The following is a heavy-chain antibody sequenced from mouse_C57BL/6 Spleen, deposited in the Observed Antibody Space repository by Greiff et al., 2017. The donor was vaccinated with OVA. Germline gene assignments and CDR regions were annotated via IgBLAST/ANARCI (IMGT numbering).Heavy chain of an antibody. CDR1: GYTFTSYW. Sequence: QVQLKQPGTELVKPGASVKLSCKASGYTFTSYWMHWVKQRPGQGLEWIGNINPSNGGTNYNEKFMSKATLTVDKSSSTAYMQLSSLTSEDSAVYYCARRGLRVYCYFDVWGTGTTVTVSS. CDR3: ARRGLRVYCYFDV. V-gene: IGHV1-53*01. J-gene: IGHJ1*03. CDR2: INPSNGGT. D-gene: IGHD2-12*01.